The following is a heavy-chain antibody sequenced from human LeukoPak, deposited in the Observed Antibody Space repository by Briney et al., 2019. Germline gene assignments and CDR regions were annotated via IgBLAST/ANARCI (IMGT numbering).Heavy chain of an antibody. CDR1: GGSFSGYY. V-gene: IGHV4-34*01. J-gene: IGHJ6*02. CDR3: ARGRKGYYYYGMDV. Sequence: PSETLSLTCAVYGGSFSGYYWSWIRQPPGKGLEWIGEINHSGSTNYNPSLKSRVTISVDTSKNQFSLKLSSVTAADTAVYYCARGRKGYYYYGMDVWGQGTMVTVSS. CDR2: INHSGST.